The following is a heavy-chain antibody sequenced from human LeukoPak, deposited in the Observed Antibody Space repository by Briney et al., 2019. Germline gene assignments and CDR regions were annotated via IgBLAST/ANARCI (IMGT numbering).Heavy chain of an antibody. CDR2: ISGSGGTT. CDR3: ARASIVGATRAFDI. V-gene: IGHV3-23*01. D-gene: IGHD1-26*01. J-gene: IGHJ3*02. CDR1: GFTFSSYA. Sequence: PGGSLRLSCAASGFTFSSYAMSRVRQAPGKGLEWVSAISGSGGTTYYADSVKGRFTISRDNSKNTLYLQMNSLRAEDTAVYYCARASIVGATRAFDIWGQGTMVTVSS.